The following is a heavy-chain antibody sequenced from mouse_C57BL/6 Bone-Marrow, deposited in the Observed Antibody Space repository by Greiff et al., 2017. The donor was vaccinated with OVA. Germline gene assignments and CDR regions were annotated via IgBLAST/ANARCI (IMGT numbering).Heavy chain of an antibody. J-gene: IGHJ3*01. D-gene: IGHD1-1*01. CDR3: ARFLLDFAY. CDR2: IYPGDGDT. Sequence: QVQLKQSGAELVKPGASVKISCKASGSAFSSSWMNWVKQGPGKGLGWIGQIYPGDGDTTYNGKFKGKATLTADKSSSTAYMQLSSLTSEDAAVYFCARFLLDFAYWGQGTLVTVSA. CDR1: GSAFSSSW. V-gene: IGHV1-80*01.